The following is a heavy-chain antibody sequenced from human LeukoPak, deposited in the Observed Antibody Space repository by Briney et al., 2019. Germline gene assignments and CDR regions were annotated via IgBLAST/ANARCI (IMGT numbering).Heavy chain of an antibody. CDR3: ARGWDSSGYYYFDY. V-gene: IGHV4-34*01. CDR2: INHSGGT. Sequence: SETLSLTCAVYGGSFSGYYWSWIRQPPGKGLEWIGEINHSGGTNYNPSLKSRVTISVDTSKNQFSLKLSSVTAADTAVYYCARGWDSSGYYYFDYWGQGALVTVSS. CDR1: GGSFSGYY. D-gene: IGHD3-22*01. J-gene: IGHJ4*02.